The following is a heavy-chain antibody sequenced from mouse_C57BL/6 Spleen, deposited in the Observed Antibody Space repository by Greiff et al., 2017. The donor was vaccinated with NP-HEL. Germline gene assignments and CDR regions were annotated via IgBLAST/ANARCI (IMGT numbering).Heavy chain of an antibody. CDR3: ARGEKKNPWFAY. J-gene: IGHJ3*01. CDR1: GIDFSRYW. CDR2: INPDSSTI. Sequence: AAAGIDFSRYWMSWVRRAPGKGLEWIGEINPDSSTINYAPSLKDKFIISRDNAKNTLYLQMSKVRSEDTALYYCARGEKKNPWFAYWGQGTLVTVSA. V-gene: IGHV4-1*01.